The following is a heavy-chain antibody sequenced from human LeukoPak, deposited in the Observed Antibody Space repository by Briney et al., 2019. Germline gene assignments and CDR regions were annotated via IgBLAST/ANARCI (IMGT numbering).Heavy chain of an antibody. V-gene: IGHV3-23*01. CDR2: LIGSGGTT. CDR3: ARKGVNATAYHFDY. J-gene: IGHJ4*02. Sequence: GGSLRLSCAASGFTFSNYAMDWVPQAPGEGLEWVSGLIGSGGTTYYADSVKGRFTISRDNSKNTLYLQMNSLRVEDTAVYYCARKGVNATAYHFDYWGQETLVTVSS. CDR1: GFTFSNYA. D-gene: IGHD1-1*01.